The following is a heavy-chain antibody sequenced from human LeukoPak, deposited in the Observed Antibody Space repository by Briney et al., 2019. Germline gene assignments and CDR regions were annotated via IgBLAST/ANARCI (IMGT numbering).Heavy chain of an antibody. CDR2: INPNNDDT. V-gene: IGHV1-2*02. CDR3: ARGARTYRSGWYYNERGDY. CDR1: GYTFTSYD. D-gene: IGHD6-19*01. Sequence: ASVKVSCKASGYTFTSYDINWVRQAPGQGLEWMGWINPNNDDTNFAQKFQARVTVTRDTSTNTVYIELSSLRSDDTAVYYCARGARTYRSGWYYNERGDYWGQGTLVTVSS. J-gene: IGHJ4*02.